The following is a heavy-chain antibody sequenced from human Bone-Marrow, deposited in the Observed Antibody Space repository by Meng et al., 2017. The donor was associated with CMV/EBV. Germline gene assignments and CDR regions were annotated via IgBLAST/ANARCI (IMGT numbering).Heavy chain of an antibody. Sequence: GGASSSGCYYWSWIRQHPAKGLEGIGYIYYSGSTYYNPTLKSRVTISVDTSKNQFSLKLSSVTAADTAVYYCARFGTSPQALWFDPWGQGTLVTVSS. CDR1: GGASSSGCYY. V-gene: IGHV4-31*02. D-gene: IGHD2-2*01. J-gene: IGHJ5*02. CDR3: ARFGTSPQALWFDP. CDR2: IYYSGST.